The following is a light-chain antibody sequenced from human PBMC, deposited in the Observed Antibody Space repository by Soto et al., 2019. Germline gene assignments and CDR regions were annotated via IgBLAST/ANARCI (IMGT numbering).Light chain of an antibody. CDR1: QHVLSTSNNRNY. Sequence: DIVMTQSPDSLAVSLGERATINCKSSQHVLSTSNNRNYLAWYQHKPGQPPQLLVSWASTRDSAVPDRFSGSGSGTEFTLTISSLQAEDAAVYYCQQYYTTPHTFGQGTKVEI. J-gene: IGKJ1*01. CDR3: QQYYTTPHT. V-gene: IGKV4-1*01. CDR2: WAS.